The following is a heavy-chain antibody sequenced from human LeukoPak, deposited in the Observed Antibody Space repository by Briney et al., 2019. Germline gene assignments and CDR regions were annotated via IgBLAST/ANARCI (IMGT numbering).Heavy chain of an antibody. CDR3: ARDSVGSFDY. V-gene: IGHV4-39*02. Sequence: KPSETLSLTCTVSGGSISSSSYYWGWIRQPPGKGLEWIGSIYYSGSTYYNPSLKSRVTISVDTSKNQFSLKLSSVTVADTAVYYCARDSVGSFDYWGQGTLVTVSS. CDR2: IYYSGST. J-gene: IGHJ4*02. D-gene: IGHD1-26*01. CDR1: GGSISSSSYY.